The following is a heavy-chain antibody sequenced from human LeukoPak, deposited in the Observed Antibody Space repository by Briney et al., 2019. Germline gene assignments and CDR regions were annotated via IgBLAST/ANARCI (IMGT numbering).Heavy chain of an antibody. CDR3: ERDVDDSSGYFWFDP. D-gene: IGHD3-22*01. CDR2: MNHNSGNT. CDR1: GYTFTSYD. Sequence: GASVKVSCKASGYTFTSYDINGVRQASGQGLEGMGWMNHNSGNTGDEKKFQGRVSITRNTYIRTDYMEVSSQRSEDTGVYYCERDVDDSSGYFWFDPWGQGTLVTVSS. V-gene: IGHV1-8*03. J-gene: IGHJ5*02.